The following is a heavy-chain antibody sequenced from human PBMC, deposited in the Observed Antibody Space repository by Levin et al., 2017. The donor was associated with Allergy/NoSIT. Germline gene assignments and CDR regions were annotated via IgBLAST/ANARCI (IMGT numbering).Heavy chain of an antibody. CDR2: IYYSGST. Sequence: PSETLSLTCTVSGGSISSGDYYWSWIRQPPGKGLEWIGYIYYSGSTYYNPSLKSRVTISVDTSKNQFSLKLSSVTAADTAVYYCARGVVGSSCIDYWGQGTLVTVSS. CDR1: GGSISSGDYY. CDR3: ARGVVGSSCIDY. V-gene: IGHV4-30-4*01. J-gene: IGHJ4*02. D-gene: IGHD6-13*01.